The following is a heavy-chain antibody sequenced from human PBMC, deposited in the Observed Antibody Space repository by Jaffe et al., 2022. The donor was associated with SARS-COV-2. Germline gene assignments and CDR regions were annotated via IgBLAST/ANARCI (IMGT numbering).Heavy chain of an antibody. D-gene: IGHD3-22*01. CDR2: ISYDGSNK. CDR1: GFTFSSYG. J-gene: IGHJ4*02. CDR3: AKDPYGAWDSSGYYDY. Sequence: QVQLVESGGGVVQPGRSLRLSCAASGFTFSSYGMHWVRQAPGKGLEWVAVISYDGSNKYYADSVKGRFTISRDNSKNTLYLQMNSLRAEDTAVYYCAKDPYGAWDSSGYYDYWGQGTLVTVSS. V-gene: IGHV3-30*18.